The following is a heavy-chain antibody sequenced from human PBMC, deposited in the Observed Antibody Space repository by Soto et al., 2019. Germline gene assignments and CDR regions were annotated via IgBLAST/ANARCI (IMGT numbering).Heavy chain of an antibody. CDR3: ARHFSVDYFDY. Sequence: LSLTCTVSSGSISSTIYSWYWIREPPGKGLEWIGSIFYSGSTYYNPSLKSRVTISVDTSKNQFSLTLTSVTAADTAVYSCARHFSVDYFDYWGQGALVTVSS. CDR2: IFYSGST. J-gene: IGHJ4*02. V-gene: IGHV4-39*01. CDR1: SGSISSTIYS.